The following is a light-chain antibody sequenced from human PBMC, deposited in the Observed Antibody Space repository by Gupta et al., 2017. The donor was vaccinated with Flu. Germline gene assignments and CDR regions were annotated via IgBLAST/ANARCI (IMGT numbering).Light chain of an antibody. CDR3: SSYAGNDKGV. Sequence: QSALTQPPSASGSPGQSVTISCTGTSTDIGGYQLVSWYQHHPGKAPKRIMLKVTSRPSGVPDRVSASQSVNKASLTVSGLQAEDDAYDDCSSYAGNDKGVFGTGNEVTV. CDR1: STDIGGYQL. J-gene: IGLJ1*01. V-gene: IGLV2-8*01. CDR2: KVT.